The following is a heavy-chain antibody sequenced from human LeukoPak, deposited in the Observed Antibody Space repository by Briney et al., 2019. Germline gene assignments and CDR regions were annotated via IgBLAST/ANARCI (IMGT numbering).Heavy chain of an antibody. CDR1: GFTFSSYS. V-gene: IGHV3-21*01. CDR2: ISSSSSYI. Sequence: GGSLRLSCAASGFTFSSYSMNWVRQAPGKGLEWVSSISSSSSYIYYADSVKGRFTISRDNAKNSLYLQMNSLRAEDTAVYYCARARVEDILVVPEGFDPWGQGTLVTVSS. D-gene: IGHD2-2*01. CDR3: ARARVEDILVVPEGFDP. J-gene: IGHJ5*02.